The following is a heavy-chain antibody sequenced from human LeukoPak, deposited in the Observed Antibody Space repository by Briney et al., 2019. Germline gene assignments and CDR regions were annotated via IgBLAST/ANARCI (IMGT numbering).Heavy chain of an antibody. J-gene: IGHJ4*02. D-gene: IGHD3-22*01. V-gene: IGHV1-18*01. CDR1: GYTFTSYG. CDR3: ARVNYYDSGGYYSPTFDY. CDR2: ISAYNGNT. Sequence: ASVKISCKASGYTFTSYGISWVRQAPGQGLEWMGWISAYNGNTNYAQKLQGRVTMTTDTSMSTAYMELRSLRSDDTAVYYCARVNYYDSGGYYSPTFDYWGQGTLVTVSS.